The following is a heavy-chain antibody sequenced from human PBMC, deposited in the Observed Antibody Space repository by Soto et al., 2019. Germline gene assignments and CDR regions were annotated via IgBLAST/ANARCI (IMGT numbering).Heavy chain of an antibody. J-gene: IGHJ6*02. CDR3: AMGGLNSGWIPDYYYYGMDV. CDR2: IIPIFGTA. V-gene: IGHV1-69*06. CDR1: GGTFSSYA. Sequence: GASVKVSCKASGGTFSSYAISWVRQAPGQGLEWMGGIIPIFGTANYAQKFQGRVTITADKSTSTAYMELSSLRSEDTAVYYCAMGGLNSGWIPDYYYYGMDVWGQGTTVTVSS. D-gene: IGHD6-19*01.